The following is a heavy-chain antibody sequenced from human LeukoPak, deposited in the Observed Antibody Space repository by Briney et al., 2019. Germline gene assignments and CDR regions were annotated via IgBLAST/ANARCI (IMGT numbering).Heavy chain of an antibody. CDR1: GFTFSSYA. V-gene: IGHV3-23*01. J-gene: IGHJ6*02. CDR2: TSGRGGTT. D-gene: IGHD1-14*01. Sequence: GGSLRLSCAASGFTFSSYAMSWVRQAPGKGLEWVSTTSGRGGTTYYADSVKGRFTISRDNAKKSLYLQMNSLRAEDTAVYYCARPARPDYYYYYGMDVWGQGTTVTVSS. CDR3: ARPARPDYYYYYGMDV.